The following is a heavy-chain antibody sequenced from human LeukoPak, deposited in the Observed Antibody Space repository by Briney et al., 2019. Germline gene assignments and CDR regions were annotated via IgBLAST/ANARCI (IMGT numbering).Heavy chain of an antibody. V-gene: IGHV3-48*03. J-gene: IGHJ3*02. CDR1: GFTVSSFE. CDR3: ARGGRSGYYYNAFDI. CDR2: ISISGSTI. D-gene: IGHD3-22*01. Sequence: PGGSLRLSCAVSGFTVSSFEMNWVRQAPGEGLEWVSYISISGSTIYADPVKGRFTISRGNAKNSVHLQMNSLTAEDTAVYYCARGGRSGYYYNAFDIWGQGTVVTASS.